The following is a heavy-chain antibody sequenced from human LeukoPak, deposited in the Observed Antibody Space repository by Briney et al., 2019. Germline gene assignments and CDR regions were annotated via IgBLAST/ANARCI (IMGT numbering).Heavy chain of an antibody. V-gene: IGHV3-23*01. CDR3: AKLVGATRVEDY. Sequence: GGSLRLSCAASGFTFSNYAMSWVRRAPGKGLEWVSLITGSGDSTNYADSVKGRFTISRDNSKNTLYLQMNSLRAEDTAVYYCAKLVGATRVEDYWGQGTLVTVSS. J-gene: IGHJ4*02. D-gene: IGHD1-26*01. CDR2: ITGSGDST. CDR1: GFTFSNYA.